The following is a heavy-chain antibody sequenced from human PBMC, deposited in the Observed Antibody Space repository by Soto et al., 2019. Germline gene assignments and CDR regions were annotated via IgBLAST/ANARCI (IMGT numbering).Heavy chain of an antibody. CDR1: GFTFDTYA. Sequence: VQLLQSGGGLVQPGGSLRLSCVASGFTFDTYAMSWVSQAPGKGLEWVSAIADTTYYADSVKGRFTISRDNSKNTLYLHMSSLRAENTAVYYCAKEEASNTSPPFRWIDLWGQGTLVTVSS. CDR2: IADTT. D-gene: IGHD2-2*01. CDR3: AKEEASNTSPPFRWIDL. J-gene: IGHJ5*02. V-gene: IGHV3-23*01.